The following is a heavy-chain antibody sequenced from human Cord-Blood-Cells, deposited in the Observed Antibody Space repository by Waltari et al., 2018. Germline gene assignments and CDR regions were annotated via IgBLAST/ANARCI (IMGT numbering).Heavy chain of an antibody. V-gene: IGHV4-39*01. CDR1: GGSISSSSYY. Sequence: QLQLQESGPGLVKPSETLSLTCTVSGGSISSSSYYWGWIRQPPGKGLEWIGSIYYSGSTYHNPSLKSRVTISVDTSKNQFSLKLSSVTAADTAVYYCARRPMIGGVPSDCTNGVCYTAFDIWGQGTMVTVSS. CDR2: IYYSGST. D-gene: IGHD2-8*01. CDR3: ARRPMIGGVPSDCTNGVCYTAFDI. J-gene: IGHJ3*02.